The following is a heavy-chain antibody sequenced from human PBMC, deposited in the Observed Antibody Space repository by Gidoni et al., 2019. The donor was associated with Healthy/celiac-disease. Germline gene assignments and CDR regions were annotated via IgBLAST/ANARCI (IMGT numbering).Heavy chain of an antibody. CDR2: INPNSGGT. CDR1: GYTFTGHY. V-gene: IGHV1-2*04. Sequence: QVQLVQSGSEVKKPGASVKVSCKASGYTFTGHYMHWVRQAPGQGLEWMGWINPNSGGTNYAQKFQGWVTMTRDTSISTAYMELSRLRSDDTAVYYCARSYYDFWSGYSNWFDPWGQGTLVTVSS. CDR3: ARSYYDFWSGYSNWFDP. J-gene: IGHJ5*02. D-gene: IGHD3-3*01.